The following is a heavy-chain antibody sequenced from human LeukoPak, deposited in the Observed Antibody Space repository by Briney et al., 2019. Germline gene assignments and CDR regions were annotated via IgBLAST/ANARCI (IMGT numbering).Heavy chain of an antibody. CDR2: ISYDGSNE. CDR1: GFTFSRYA. V-gene: IGHV3-30-3*01. Sequence: PGGSLRLSCAASGFTFSRYAMHWVRQAPGKGLEWVAVISYDGSNEYYAESVKGRFTISRDSSENTLYLEMNSLRVEDTAVYYCARVGYYSSGPFSYFDCWGQGTLVTVSS. D-gene: IGHD3-10*01. J-gene: IGHJ4*02. CDR3: ARVGYYSSGPFSYFDC.